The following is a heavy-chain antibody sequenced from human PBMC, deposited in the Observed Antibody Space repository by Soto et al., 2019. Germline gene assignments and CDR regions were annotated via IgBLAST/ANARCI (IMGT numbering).Heavy chain of an antibody. CDR1: GFTFSTYW. D-gene: IGHD3-22*01. V-gene: IGHV3-74*01. J-gene: IGHJ3*01. CDR3: VRDRDFYDGRGYAAPGDAFDV. Sequence: PGGSLRLSCVVSGFTFSTYWMHWVRQVPGKGLVWVSRISLDGSRTSYADSVKGRFTISRDNAKNTQYLQMRSLRAEDSAVCFCVRDRDFYDGRGYAAPGDAFDVWGQGTVVTVSS. CDR2: ISLDGSRT.